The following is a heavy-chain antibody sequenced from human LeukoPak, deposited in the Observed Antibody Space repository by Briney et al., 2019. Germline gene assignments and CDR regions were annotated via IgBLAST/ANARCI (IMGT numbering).Heavy chain of an antibody. CDR3: ARDTHYYDSSGYYYGSDEYFQH. Sequence: ASVKVSCKASGGTFSSYAISWVRQAPGQGLEWMGGIIPIFGTANYAQKFQGRVTITADESTSTAYMELSSLRSEDTAVYYCARDTHYYDSSGYYYGSDEYFQHWGQGTLVTVSS. CDR1: GGTFSSYA. J-gene: IGHJ1*01. D-gene: IGHD3-22*01. CDR2: IIPIFGTA. V-gene: IGHV1-69*13.